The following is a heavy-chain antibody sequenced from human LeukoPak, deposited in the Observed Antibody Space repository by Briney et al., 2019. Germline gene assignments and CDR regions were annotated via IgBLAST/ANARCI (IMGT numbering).Heavy chain of an antibody. J-gene: IGHJ6*02. CDR2: ISGSGGTT. CDR3: AKVSGGGLYYDGMDV. D-gene: IGHD1-14*01. Sequence: QSGGSLRLSCAASGFTFNNYAMNWVRQVPGKGLEWVSVISGSGGTTYYADSVKGRFTISRDSSKNTLYLQMNSLRAEDTAVYYCAKVSGGGLYYDGMDVWGQGTTVTVSS. V-gene: IGHV3-23*01. CDR1: GFTFNNYA.